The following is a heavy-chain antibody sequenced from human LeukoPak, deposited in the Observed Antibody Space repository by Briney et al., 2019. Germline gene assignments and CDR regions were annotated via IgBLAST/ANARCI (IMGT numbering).Heavy chain of an antibody. CDR1: GFTFSSYW. V-gene: IGHV3-7*01. CDR3: ARTLRYFAFDP. CDR2: IKEDGSEK. Sequence: PGGSLRLSCAASGFTFSSYWMSWVRQAPGKGLEWVANIKEDGSEKYYVDSVKGRFTISRDNAKNSLYLQMNSLRAEDTAVYYCARTLRYFAFDPWGQGTLVTVSS. J-gene: IGHJ5*02. D-gene: IGHD3-9*01.